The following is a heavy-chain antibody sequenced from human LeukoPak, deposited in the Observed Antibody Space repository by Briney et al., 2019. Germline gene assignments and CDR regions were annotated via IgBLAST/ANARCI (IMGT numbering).Heavy chain of an antibody. J-gene: IGHJ5*02. Sequence: ASVKVSCKASGYTFTSYDINWVRQATGQGLEWMGWMNPNSGGTNYAQKFQGRVTMTRDTSISTAYMELSRLRSDDTAVYYCARDDSSGYYYPRQENWFDPWGQGTLVTVSS. CDR3: ARDDSSGYYYPRQENWFDP. CDR2: MNPNSGGT. CDR1: GYTFTSYD. V-gene: IGHV1-2*02. D-gene: IGHD3-22*01.